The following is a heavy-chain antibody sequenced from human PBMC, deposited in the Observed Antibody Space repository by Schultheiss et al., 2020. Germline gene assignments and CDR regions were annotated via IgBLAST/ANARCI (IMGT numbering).Heavy chain of an antibody. V-gene: IGHV4-34*01. D-gene: IGHD1-1*01. CDR2: INHSGST. CDR1: GGSFSGYY. Sequence: SATLSLTCAVYGGSFSGYYWSWIRQPPGKGLEWIGEINHSGSTNYNPSLKSRVTISVDKSKNQFSLKLSSVTAEDTAVYYCARDPRYAKSHYFDYWGQGTLVTVSS. J-gene: IGHJ4*02. CDR3: ARDPRYAKSHYFDY.